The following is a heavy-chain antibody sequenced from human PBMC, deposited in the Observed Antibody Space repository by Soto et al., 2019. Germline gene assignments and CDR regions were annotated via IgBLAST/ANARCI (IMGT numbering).Heavy chain of an antibody. CDR2: IIPIFGTA. Sequence: QVQLVQSGAEVKKPGSSVKVSCKASGGTFSSYAISWVRQAPGQGLEWMGGIIPIFGTANYAQKFQGRVTITADESTSPADMEMSSLGSEDTAVYSCAAGLGHIVVVTAPDYWGQGTLVTVSS. CDR1: GGTFSSYA. D-gene: IGHD2-21*02. CDR3: AAGLGHIVVVTAPDY. V-gene: IGHV1-69*12. J-gene: IGHJ4*02.